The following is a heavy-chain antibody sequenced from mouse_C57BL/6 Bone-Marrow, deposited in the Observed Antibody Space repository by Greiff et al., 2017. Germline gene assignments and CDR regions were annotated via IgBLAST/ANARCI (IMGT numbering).Heavy chain of an antibody. J-gene: IGHJ1*03. CDR2: ISYDGSN. CDR3: ARGGTVVATRYFDV. Sequence: VQLQQSGPGLVKPSQSLSLTCSVTGYSITSGYYWNWIRQFPGNKLEWMGYISYDGSNNYNPSLKNRISITRDTSKNQFFLKLNSVTTEDTATDYCARGGTVVATRYFDVWGTGTTVTVSS. V-gene: IGHV3-6*01. D-gene: IGHD1-1*01. CDR1: GYSITSGYY.